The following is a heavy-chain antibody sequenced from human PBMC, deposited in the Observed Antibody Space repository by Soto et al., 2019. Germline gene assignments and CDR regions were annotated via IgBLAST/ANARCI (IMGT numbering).Heavy chain of an antibody. V-gene: IGHV1-69*06. CDR2: IIPMIGAT. D-gene: IGHD2-15*01. Sequence: QVQLVQSGSEVKKPGSSVKVSRKASGGTFSDFTLSWLRQAPGRGLEWMGGIIPMIGATNNAQKLKGRLTITADKSTGTVYMELNSLRSDDTAVYYCARYWSAGTLYGAFDIWGQGTEVTVSP. CDR1: GGTFSDFT. J-gene: IGHJ3*02. CDR3: ARYWSAGTLYGAFDI.